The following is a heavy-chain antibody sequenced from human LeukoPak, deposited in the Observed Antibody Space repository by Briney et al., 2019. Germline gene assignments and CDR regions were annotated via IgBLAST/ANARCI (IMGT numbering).Heavy chain of an antibody. CDR1: GYTFTSYY. Sequence: ASVKVSCKASGYTFTSYYIHWVRQAPGQGLEWMGIINPSGDSASYAQKFQGRVTMTRDTSTSTVYMELSSLRSEDTAVYYCAKSSTVIVVLTHGEFDYWGQGTLVTVSS. CDR2: INPSGDSA. V-gene: IGHV1-46*01. J-gene: IGHJ4*02. CDR3: AKSSTVIVVLTHGEFDY. D-gene: IGHD3-22*01.